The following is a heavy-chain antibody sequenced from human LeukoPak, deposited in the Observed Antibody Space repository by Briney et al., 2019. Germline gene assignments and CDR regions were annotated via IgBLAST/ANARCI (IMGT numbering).Heavy chain of an antibody. CDR3: ARDQGDSSGYYSSPLWYFDL. CDR2: INPSGGST. V-gene: IGHV1-46*01. D-gene: IGHD3-22*01. CDR1: GYTFTSYY. J-gene: IGHJ2*01. Sequence: ASVKVSCKASGYTFTSYYMHWVRQAPGQGLEWMGIINPSGGSTSYAQKFQGRVTMTRDTSTSTVYMELSSLRSEDTAVYYCARDQGDSSGYYSSPLWYFDLWGRGTLVTVSS.